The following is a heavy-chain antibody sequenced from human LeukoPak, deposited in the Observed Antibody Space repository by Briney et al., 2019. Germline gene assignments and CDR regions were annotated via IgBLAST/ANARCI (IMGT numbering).Heavy chain of an antibody. CDR1: GDSVSSNSAA. D-gene: IGHD6-6*01. CDR2: TYYRSKWYN. Sequence: SQTLSLTCAISGDSVSSNSAAWNWIRQSPSRGLEWLGRTYYRSKWYNDYAVSVKSRITINPDTSKNQFSLQLNSVTPEDTAVYYCARDRADRPEQLVSIYYYMDVWGKGTTVTVSS. J-gene: IGHJ6*03. CDR3: ARDRADRPEQLVSIYYYMDV. V-gene: IGHV6-1*01.